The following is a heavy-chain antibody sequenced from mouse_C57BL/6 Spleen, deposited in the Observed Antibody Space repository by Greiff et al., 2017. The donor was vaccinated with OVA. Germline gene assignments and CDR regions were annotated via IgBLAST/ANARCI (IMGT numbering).Heavy chain of an antibody. J-gene: IGHJ4*01. Sequence: VQLQQPGAELVKPGASVKLSCKASGYTFTSYWMHWVKQRPGQGLEWIGMIHPNSGSTNYNEKLKSKATLTVDKSSSTAYMQLSSLTSEDSAVYYCARPHYYGSSYDYAMDYWGQGTSGTVSS. CDR1: GYTFTSYW. V-gene: IGHV1-64*01. D-gene: IGHD1-1*01. CDR2: IHPNSGST. CDR3: ARPHYYGSSYDYAMDY.